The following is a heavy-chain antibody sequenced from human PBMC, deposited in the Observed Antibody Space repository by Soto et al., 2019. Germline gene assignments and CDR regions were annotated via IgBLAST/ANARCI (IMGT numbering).Heavy chain of an antibody. CDR3: ARHLMTTVTTRWFDP. Sequence: GESLKISCKGSGYSFTSYWIGWVRQMPGKGLEWMGIIYPGDSDTRYSPSFQGQVTISADKSISTAYLQWSSLKASDTAMYYCARHLMTTVTTRWFDPWGQGTLVTVSS. CDR2: IYPGDSDT. J-gene: IGHJ5*02. D-gene: IGHD4-17*01. CDR1: GYSFTSYW. V-gene: IGHV5-51*01.